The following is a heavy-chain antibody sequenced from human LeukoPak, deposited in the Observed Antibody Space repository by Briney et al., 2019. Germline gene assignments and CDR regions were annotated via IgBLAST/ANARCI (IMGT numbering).Heavy chain of an antibody. CDR3: ARDSIQQQLVLEDRGYPYYFEH. Sequence: GGSLRLSCAASGFTFSTYAMNWVRPAPGKGLEWLSSISVTSSDIYYADSVKGRFTISRDNAKNSLYLQMNSLRAEDTAVYYCARDSIQQQLVLEDRGYPYYFEHWGQGTLVTVSS. D-gene: IGHD6-13*01. J-gene: IGHJ4*02. CDR1: GFTFSTYA. V-gene: IGHV3-21*01. CDR2: ISVTSSDI.